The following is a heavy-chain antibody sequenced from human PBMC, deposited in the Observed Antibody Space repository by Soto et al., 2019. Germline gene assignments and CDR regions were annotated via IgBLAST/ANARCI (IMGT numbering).Heavy chain of an antibody. J-gene: IGHJ6*02. V-gene: IGHV3-30*18. CDR2: ISYDGSNK. D-gene: IGHD3-3*01. Sequence: PGGSLRLSCAASGFTFSSCCMHWVRQAPGKGLEWVAVISYDGSNKYYADSVKGRFTISRDNSKNTLYLQMNSLRAEDTAVYYCAKDQRGFLEWLLPQHYYYYYGMYFWGQGTTVTVSS. CDR3: AKDQRGFLEWLLPQHYYYYYGMYF. CDR1: GFTFSSCC.